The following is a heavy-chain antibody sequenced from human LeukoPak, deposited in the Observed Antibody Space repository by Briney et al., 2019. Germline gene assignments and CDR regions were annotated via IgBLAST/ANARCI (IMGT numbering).Heavy chain of an antibody. CDR3: ARGHYDILTGYLAFPKDAYMDV. V-gene: IGHV1-18*01. J-gene: IGHJ6*03. D-gene: IGHD3-9*01. Sequence: ASVKVSCKASGYTFTSYGISWVRQAPGQGLEWMGWISAYNGNTNYAQKLQGRVTMTTDTSTSTAYMELRSLRSDDTAMYYCARGHYDILTGYLAFPKDAYMDVWGKGTTVTVSS. CDR1: GYTFTSYG. CDR2: ISAYNGNT.